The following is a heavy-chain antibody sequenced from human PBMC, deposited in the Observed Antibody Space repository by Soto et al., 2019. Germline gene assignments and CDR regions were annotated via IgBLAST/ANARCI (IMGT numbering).Heavy chain of an antibody. V-gene: IGHV4-30-4*01. CDR3: ATCPNGDSSGSYRDY. J-gene: IGHJ4*02. CDR1: GGSIISGDYY. Sequence: QVQLQESGPGLVKPSQTLSLTCTVSGGSIISGDYYWSWVRQPPGKGLEWIGYIYHRGNTYSNPTLKSRVTISIDTSKNQSALRLSSVTAAAAAVYYCATCPNGDSSGSYRDYWGQGTLVTVSS. CDR2: IYHRGNT. D-gene: IGHD3-22*01.